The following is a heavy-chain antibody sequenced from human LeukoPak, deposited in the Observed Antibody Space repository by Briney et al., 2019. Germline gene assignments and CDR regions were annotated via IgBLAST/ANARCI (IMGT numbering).Heavy chain of an antibody. D-gene: IGHD3-3*01. CDR3: ARGLGFWSGYYKLDY. J-gene: IGHJ4*02. Sequence: SETLSLTCAVYGGSFSGYYWSWIRQPPGKGLEWIGEINHSGSTNYNPSLKSRVTVSVDTSKNQFSLKLSSVTAADTAVYYCARGLGFWSGYYKLDYWGQGTLVTVSS. CDR1: GGSFSGYY. CDR2: INHSGST. V-gene: IGHV4-34*01.